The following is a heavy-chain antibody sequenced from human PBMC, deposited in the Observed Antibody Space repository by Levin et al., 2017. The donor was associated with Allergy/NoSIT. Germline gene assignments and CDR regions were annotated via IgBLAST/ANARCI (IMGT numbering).Heavy chain of an antibody. J-gene: IGHJ4*02. CDR3: VKRPTDCSDGTCYRYYFDY. V-gene: IGHV3-64D*06. CDR1: GFTFSIYP. CDR2: ITNNGGST. Sequence: GESLKISCSASGFTFSIYPMHWVRQAPGKGLESVSAITNNGGSTYYADSVKGRFSISRDNSKNTLYLQMSSLRAEDTAVYYCVKRPTDCSDGTCYRYYFDYWGQGTLVTVSS. D-gene: IGHD2-15*01.